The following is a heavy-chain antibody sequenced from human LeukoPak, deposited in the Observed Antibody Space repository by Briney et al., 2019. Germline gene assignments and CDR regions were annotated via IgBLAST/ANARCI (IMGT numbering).Heavy chain of an antibody. CDR1: GFTFSSHW. CDR2: IKQDGSEK. CDR3: VRGGTTSYDY. J-gene: IGHJ4*02. V-gene: IGHV3-7*01. D-gene: IGHD1-7*01. Sequence: SGGSLRLSCAASGFTFSSHWMSWVRQAPGKGLEWVANIKQDGSEKYYVDSVKGRFTISRDNAKNSVYLQMNSLRGEDTAVYYCVRGGTTSYDYWGQGTLVTVSS.